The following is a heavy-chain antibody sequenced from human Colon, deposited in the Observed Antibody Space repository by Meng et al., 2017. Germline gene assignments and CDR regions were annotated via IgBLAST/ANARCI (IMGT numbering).Heavy chain of an antibody. CDR2: IYHTGST. D-gene: IGHD3-9*01. J-gene: IGHJ4*02. CDR3: GRGLTGYHAHTDY. Sequence: QPQAPGQGRVRPSDPLAPTCNVPGASFNCYYWGWFRQPPGKGLEWIGYIYHTGSTNYTPSLQSRVTISADSSKNQVSLNLNSVTAADTAVYYCGRGLTGYHAHTDYWGQGTLVTVSS. V-gene: IGHV4-59*12. CDR1: GASFNCYY.